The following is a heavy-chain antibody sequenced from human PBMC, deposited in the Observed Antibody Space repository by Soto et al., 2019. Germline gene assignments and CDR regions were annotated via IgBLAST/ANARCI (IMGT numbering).Heavy chain of an antibody. CDR3: ARDRRITMVRGVTPTPLDY. V-gene: IGHV1-3*01. Sequence: ASVKVSCKASGYTFTSYAMHWVRQAPGQRLEWMGWINAGNGNTKYSQKFQDRVTITRDTSASTAYMELSSLRSEDTAVYYCARDRRITMVRGVTPTPLDYWGQGTLVTVSS. J-gene: IGHJ4*02. D-gene: IGHD3-10*01. CDR1: GYTFTSYA. CDR2: INAGNGNT.